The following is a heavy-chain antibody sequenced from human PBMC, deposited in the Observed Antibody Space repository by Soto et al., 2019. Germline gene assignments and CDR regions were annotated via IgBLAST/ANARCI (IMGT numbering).Heavy chain of an antibody. CDR1: GFTFSSYW. CDR2: INSDGSST. J-gene: IGHJ6*02. CDR3: ASSWQQNGMDV. D-gene: IGHD6-13*01. V-gene: IGHV3-74*01. Sequence: GGSLRLSCAASGFTFSSYWMHCVRQAPGKGLVWVSRINSDGSSTSYADSVKGRFTISRDNAKNTLYLQMNSLRAEDTAVYYCASSWQQNGMDVWGQGTTVTVSS.